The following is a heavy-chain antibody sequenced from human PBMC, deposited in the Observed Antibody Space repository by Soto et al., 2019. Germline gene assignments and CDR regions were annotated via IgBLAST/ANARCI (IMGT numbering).Heavy chain of an antibody. J-gene: IGHJ5*02. CDR3: ARDRDGDYNWFDP. D-gene: IGHD4-17*01. CDR1: GGSVGSGSYY. Sequence: SETLSLTCTVSGGSVGSGSYYWSWIRQPPGKGLEWIGYIYYSGSTNYNPSLKSRVTISVDTSKNQFSLKLSSVTAADTAVYYCARDRDGDYNWFDPWGQGTLVTVSS. V-gene: IGHV4-61*01. CDR2: IYYSGST.